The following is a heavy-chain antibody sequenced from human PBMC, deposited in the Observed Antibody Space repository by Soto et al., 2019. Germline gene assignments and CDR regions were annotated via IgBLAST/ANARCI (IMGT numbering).Heavy chain of an antibody. CDR3: ARALINYDFWSGYSSGLDY. J-gene: IGHJ4*02. CDR1: GGSFSGYY. CDR2: INHSGST. V-gene: IGHV4-34*01. Sequence: SETLSLTCAVYGGSFSGYYWSWVGQPPGKGLEWIGEINHSGSTNYNPSLKSRVTISVDTSKNQFSLKLSSVTAADTAVYYCARALINYDFWSGYSSGLDYWGQGTLVTVSS. D-gene: IGHD3-3*01.